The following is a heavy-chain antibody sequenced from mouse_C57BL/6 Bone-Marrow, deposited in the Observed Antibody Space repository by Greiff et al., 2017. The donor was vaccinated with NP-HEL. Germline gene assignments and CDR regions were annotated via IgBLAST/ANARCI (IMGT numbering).Heavy chain of an antibody. Sequence: VQLQQSGPELVKPGASVKISCKASGYSFTGYYMNWVKQSPEKSLEWIGEINPSTGGTTYNQKFKAKATLTVDKSSSTAYMQLKSLTSEDSAVYYCARARWLLRRDAMDYWGQGTSVTVSS. V-gene: IGHV1-42*01. CDR3: ARARWLLRRDAMDY. J-gene: IGHJ4*01. D-gene: IGHD2-3*01. CDR2: INPSTGGT. CDR1: GYSFTGYY.